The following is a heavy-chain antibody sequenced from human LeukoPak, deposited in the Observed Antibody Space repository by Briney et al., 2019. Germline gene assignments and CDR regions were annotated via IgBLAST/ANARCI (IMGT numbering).Heavy chain of an antibody. CDR3: ARDFRSDFPNWFDP. V-gene: IGHV3-23*01. J-gene: IGHJ5*02. CDR2: ITGSGANT. CDR1: GFTFSSYW. Sequence: GGSLRLSCAASGFTFSSYWMSWVRQAPGKGLEWVSAITGSGANTFYADSVKGRFTISRDNSKNTLYLQMNSLRAEDAAVYYCARDFRSDFPNWFDPWGQGALVTVSS. D-gene: IGHD3-3*01.